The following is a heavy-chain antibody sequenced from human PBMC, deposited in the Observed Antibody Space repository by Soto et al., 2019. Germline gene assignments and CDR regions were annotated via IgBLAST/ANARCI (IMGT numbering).Heavy chain of an antibody. V-gene: IGHV4-61*01. J-gene: IGHJ4*02. D-gene: IGHD4-17*01. CDR3: ASSDYGDYYFDY. CDR2: IYYSGST. CDR1: GGSVSSGSYY. Sequence: SETLSLTCTVSGGSVSSGSYYWSWIRQPPGKGLEWIGYIYYSGSTNYNPSLKSRVTISVDTSKNQFSLKLSSVTAADTAVYYCASSDYGDYYFDYWGQGTLVTVYS.